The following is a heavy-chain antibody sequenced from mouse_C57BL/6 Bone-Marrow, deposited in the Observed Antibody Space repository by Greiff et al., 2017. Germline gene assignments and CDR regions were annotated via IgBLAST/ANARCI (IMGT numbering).Heavy chain of an antibody. CDR3: TTATLGAMDY. Sequence: VQLKQSGAELVRPGASVKLSCTASGFNIKDDYMHWVKQRPEQGLEWIGWIDPENGDTEYASKFQGKATITADTSSNTAYLKLSSLTSEDTAVYYCTTATLGAMDYWGQGTSVTVSS. J-gene: IGHJ4*01. V-gene: IGHV14-4*01. D-gene: IGHD4-1*01. CDR1: GFNIKDDY. CDR2: IDPENGDT.